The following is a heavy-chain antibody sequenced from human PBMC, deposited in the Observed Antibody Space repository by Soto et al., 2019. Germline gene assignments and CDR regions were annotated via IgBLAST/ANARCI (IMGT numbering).Heavy chain of an antibody. CDR3: ARHKAGGVVPSSMPFDY. CDR1: GGSISSSSYY. CDR2: IYYSGST. D-gene: IGHD2-2*01. V-gene: IGHV4-39*01. Sequence: SETLSLTCTVSGGSISSSSYYWGWIRLPPGKGLEWIGNIYYSGSTYYNPSLKSRVTISVDTSKNQFSLKLSSVTATDTAVYYCARHKAGGVVPSSMPFDYWGQGTLVTVSS. J-gene: IGHJ4*02.